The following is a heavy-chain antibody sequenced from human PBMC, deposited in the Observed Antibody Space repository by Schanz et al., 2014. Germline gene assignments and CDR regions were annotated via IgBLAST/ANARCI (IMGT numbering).Heavy chain of an antibody. CDR2: ISGSGGST. CDR1: GFTFSSYA. CDR3: GRAGTGMAGWYFEL. Sequence: EVKLLESGGTLVRPGGSLRLSCAASGFTFSSYAMSWVRQAPGKGLEWVSAISGSGGSTYYADSVKGRFTISRDNSKNTLFLQMSSLRVDDMAVYYCGRAGTGMAGWYFELWGHGTLXTVSS. J-gene: IGHJ2*01. V-gene: IGHV3-23*01. D-gene: IGHD5-18*01.